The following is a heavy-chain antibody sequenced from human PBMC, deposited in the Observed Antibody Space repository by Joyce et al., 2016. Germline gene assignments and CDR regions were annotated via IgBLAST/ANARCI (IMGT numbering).Heavy chain of an antibody. CDR2: LSGSGGST. J-gene: IGHJ4*02. CDR1: GFTFSSYA. CDR3: ATWAPTNYDFWSGYSYYFDN. V-gene: IGHV3-23*01. D-gene: IGHD3-3*01. Sequence: EVQLLESGGGLVQPGGSLRLSCAASGFTFSSYAMSWVGQAPGKGLEWVSTLSGSGGSTYYADSVTCRFTISRDNSENSLYLHMNSLRAEDTAVYYCATWAPTNYDFWSGYSYYFDNWGQGTLVTVSS.